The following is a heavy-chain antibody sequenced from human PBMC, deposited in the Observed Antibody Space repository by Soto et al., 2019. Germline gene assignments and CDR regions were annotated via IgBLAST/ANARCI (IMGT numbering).Heavy chain of an antibody. CDR2: IKQDGSEK. Sequence: GGSLRLSCAASGFTFSSYWMSWVRQAPGKGLEWVANIKQDGSEKDYVDSVKGRFTISRDNAKNSLYLQMNSLRAEDTAVYYCARILPAGGYYYYYYMDVWGKGTTVTVSS. CDR1: GFTFSSYW. J-gene: IGHJ6*03. D-gene: IGHD6-13*01. V-gene: IGHV3-7*01. CDR3: ARILPAGGYYYYYYMDV.